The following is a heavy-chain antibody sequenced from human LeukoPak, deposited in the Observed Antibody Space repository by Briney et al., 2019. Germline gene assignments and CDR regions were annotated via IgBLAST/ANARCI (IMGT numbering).Heavy chain of an antibody. CDR1: GFTFNTFN. V-gene: IGHV3-21*01. J-gene: IGHJ4*02. Sequence: GGSLRLSCAASGFTFNTFNMNWVCQAPGKGLEWVSSITSGGDYIYYADSVKGRFTISRDNSKNTLYLQMNSLRAEDTAVYYCAKDLGSSWYDTGEDYWGQGTLVTVSS. D-gene: IGHD6-13*01. CDR3: AKDLGSSWYDTGEDY. CDR2: ITSGGDYI.